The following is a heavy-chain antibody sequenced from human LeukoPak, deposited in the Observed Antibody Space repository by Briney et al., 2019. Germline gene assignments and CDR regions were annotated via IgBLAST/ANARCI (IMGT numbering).Heavy chain of an antibody. Sequence: ASVKVSCKASGYTFTGYYMHWVRQAPGQGLEWMGWINPNSGGTNYAQKLQGRVTMTRDTSISTAYMKLSRLRSDDTAVYYCASEVEYSSSPPAFDTWGQGTMVTVSS. CDR1: GYTFTGYY. V-gene: IGHV1-2*02. J-gene: IGHJ3*02. CDR3: ASEVEYSSSPPAFDT. CDR2: INPNSGGT. D-gene: IGHD6-6*01.